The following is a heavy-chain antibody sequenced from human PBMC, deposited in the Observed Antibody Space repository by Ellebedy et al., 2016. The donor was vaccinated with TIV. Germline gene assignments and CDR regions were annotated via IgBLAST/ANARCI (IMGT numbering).Heavy chain of an antibody. CDR3: ARTYDYDSSGYPLFDY. CDR2: IHASGST. CDR1: GGSISSYY. J-gene: IGHJ4*02. D-gene: IGHD3-22*01. Sequence: MPSETLSLSCTVSGGSISSYYWNWIRQPPGTGMEWTGYIHASGSTNYNPSPQSRRTLSVDTSTKQFPLKLSSVTAADTPVSYCARTYDYDSSGYPLFDYWGQGTLVTVSS. V-gene: IGHV4-4*08.